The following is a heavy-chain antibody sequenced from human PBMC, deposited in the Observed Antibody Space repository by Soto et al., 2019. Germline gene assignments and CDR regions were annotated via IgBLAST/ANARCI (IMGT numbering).Heavy chain of an antibody. J-gene: IGHJ4*02. Sequence: QVQLVQSGAEVKKPGSSVKVSCKASGGTFSSYAISWVRQAPGQGLEWMGGIIPIFGTANYAQKFQGRVTITADESTSTAYVELSSLRSGDTAVYYCARGVGTVVTGLLGYWGQGTLVTVSS. CDR1: GGTFSSYA. V-gene: IGHV1-69*12. CDR3: ARGVGTVVTGLLGY. D-gene: IGHD2-15*01. CDR2: IIPIFGTA.